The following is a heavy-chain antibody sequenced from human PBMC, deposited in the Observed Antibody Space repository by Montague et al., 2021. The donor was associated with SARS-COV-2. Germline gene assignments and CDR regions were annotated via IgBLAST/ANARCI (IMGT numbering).Heavy chain of an antibody. CDR2: ISDIGST. V-gene: IGHV4-34*01. D-gene: IGHD3-10*01. CDR3: ARLRDGVVPSPILGVGPYYSYYSMDV. J-gene: IGHJ6*03. Sequence: SETLSLTCAVYGGSFNGYYWNWIRQPPGKGLEWIGEISDIGSTTYNPSLESRLTTSVDRSKNQFSPRLTSVTAADTAVYYCARLRDGVVPSPILGVGPYYSYYSMDVWGRGTTVTVSS. CDR1: GGSFNGYY.